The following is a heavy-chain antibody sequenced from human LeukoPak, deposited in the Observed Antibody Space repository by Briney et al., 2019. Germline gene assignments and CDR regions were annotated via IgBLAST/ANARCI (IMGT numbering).Heavy chain of an antibody. CDR3: ARGGTPGYSSGRIDY. V-gene: IGHV3-53*04. Sequence: GGSLGLSCVASGFTVSSNYMSWVRQAPGKGLEWVSVIYSAGNTYYADSVKGRFTISRHNSKNTLYLQMNSLRVEDTAVYYCARGGTPGYSSGRIDYWGQGTLVTVSS. CDR2: IYSAGNT. J-gene: IGHJ4*02. D-gene: IGHD6-19*01. CDR1: GFTVSSNY.